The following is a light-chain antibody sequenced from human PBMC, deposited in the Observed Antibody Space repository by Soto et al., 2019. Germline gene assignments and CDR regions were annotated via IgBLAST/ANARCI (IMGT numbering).Light chain of an antibody. V-gene: IGKV3-15*01. CDR1: QSVSSSY. Sequence: EIVLTQSPFTLSLSPVERATLSCSAIQSVSSSYLAWYQQKPGQAPRLLIYGASTRATGIPARFSGSGSGTEFTLTISSLQSEDFVVYYCQQYNKWPAITFGQGTRLEIK. CDR3: QQYNKWPAIT. CDR2: GAS. J-gene: IGKJ5*01.